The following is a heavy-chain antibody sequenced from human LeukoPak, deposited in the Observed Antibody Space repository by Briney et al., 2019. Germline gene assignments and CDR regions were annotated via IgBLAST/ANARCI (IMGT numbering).Heavy chain of an antibody. CDR1: GYSISSGYY. Sequence: SETLSLTCAVSGYSISSGYYWGWIRQPPGKGLEWFGSIYHSGSTYYNPSLKSRVTISVDTSKNQFSLNLSSVTAADTAVYYCASKPFLSGSFDYWGQGTLVTVSS. CDR2: IYHSGST. J-gene: IGHJ4*02. CDR3: ASKPFLSGSFDY. D-gene: IGHD1-26*01. V-gene: IGHV4-38-2*01.